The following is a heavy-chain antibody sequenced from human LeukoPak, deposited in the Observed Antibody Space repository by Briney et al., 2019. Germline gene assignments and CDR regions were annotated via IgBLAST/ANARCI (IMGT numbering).Heavy chain of an antibody. D-gene: IGHD2-15*01. Sequence: PSETLSLTCSVSGGSVSNYYWSWIRQPPGKGLEWIGYVYYTGSTNYNPSLRSRLTISVDTSRNQFSLELRSVTAADTAVYYCARQHPSGRGSGLDYWGQGTLAIVSS. J-gene: IGHJ4*02. CDR1: GGSVSNYY. CDR3: ARQHPSGRGSGLDY. V-gene: IGHV4-59*08. CDR2: VYYTGST.